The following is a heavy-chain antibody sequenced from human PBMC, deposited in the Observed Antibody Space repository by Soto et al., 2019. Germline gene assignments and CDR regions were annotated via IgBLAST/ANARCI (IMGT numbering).Heavy chain of an antibody. D-gene: IGHD3-9*01. CDR2: ISGSGGST. CDR3: AKGSNVLRYFVDY. Sequence: EVQLLESGGDLVQPGGSLRLSCAASGFTFSSYAMNWVRQAPGKGLECVSAISGSGGSTYYADSVKGRFTISRDNSKNTLYRQMNSLRAEDTAVYYCAKGSNVLRYFVDYCGQGTLVTVSS. CDR1: GFTFSSYA. V-gene: IGHV3-23*01. J-gene: IGHJ4*02.